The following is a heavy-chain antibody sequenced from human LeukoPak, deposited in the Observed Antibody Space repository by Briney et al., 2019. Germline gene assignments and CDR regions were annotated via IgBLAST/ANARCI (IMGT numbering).Heavy chain of an antibody. CDR1: GYTFTGHY. CDR2: INPNGGGT. J-gene: IGHJ4*02. V-gene: IGHV1-2*02. CDR3: ARGGGTVFGVISD. Sequence: GASVKVSCKASGYTFTGHYIHWVRQAPGQGLEWMGWINPNGGGTNYAQKFQGRVTMTRDTSITTAYMELSRLRSDDTAVYYCARGGGTVFGVISDWGQGTLVTVSS. D-gene: IGHD3-3*01.